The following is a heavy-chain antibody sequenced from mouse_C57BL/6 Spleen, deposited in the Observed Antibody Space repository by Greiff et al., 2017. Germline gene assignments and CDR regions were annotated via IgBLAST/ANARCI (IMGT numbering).Heavy chain of an antibody. CDR2: IYHGDGDT. CDR1: GYAVSSYW. D-gene: IGHD1-1*01. CDR3: AREATVVAKGYAMDY. V-gene: IGHV1-80*01. J-gene: IGHJ4*01. Sequence: QVHVKQSGAELVKPGASVKISCKASGYAVSSYWMNWVKQRPGKGLAWIGQIYHGDGDTNYNGKFKGKATLTAYKSSSTAYMQLSSLTSEDSAVYFCAREATVVAKGYAMDYWGQGTSVTVSS.